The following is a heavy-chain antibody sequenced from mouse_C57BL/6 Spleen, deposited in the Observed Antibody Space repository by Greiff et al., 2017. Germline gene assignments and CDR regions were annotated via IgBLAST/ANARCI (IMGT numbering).Heavy chain of an antibody. J-gene: IGHJ2*01. CDR1: GYTFTRYG. CDR2: IYPRSGNT. Sequence: QVQLQQSGAELARPGASVKLSCKASGYTFTRYGISWVKQRTGQGLEWIGEIYPRSGNTYYNEKFKGKATLTADKSSSTEYMELRSLTSEDSAVYFCAREEDYDYDGYWGQGTTRTVSS. V-gene: IGHV1-81*01. D-gene: IGHD2-4*01. CDR3: AREEDYDYDGY.